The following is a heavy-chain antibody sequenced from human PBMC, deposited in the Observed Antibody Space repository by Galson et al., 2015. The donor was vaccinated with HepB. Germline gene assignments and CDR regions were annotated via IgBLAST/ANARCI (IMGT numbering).Heavy chain of an antibody. Sequence: SVKVSCKASGYTFTSYGISWVRQAPGQGLEWMGWISAYNGNTNYAQKLQGRVTMTTDTSTSTAYMELRSLRSDDTAVYYCARTLDYYDSSGYYPTEVDYWGQGTLVTVSS. CDR2: ISAYNGNT. CDR3: ARTLDYYDSSGYYPTEVDY. V-gene: IGHV1-18*01. D-gene: IGHD3-22*01. J-gene: IGHJ4*02. CDR1: GYTFTSYG.